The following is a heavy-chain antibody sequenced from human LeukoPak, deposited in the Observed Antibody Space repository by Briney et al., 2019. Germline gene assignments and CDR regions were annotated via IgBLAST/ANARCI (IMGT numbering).Heavy chain of an antibody. D-gene: IGHD3-22*01. CDR2: INTTSGST. J-gene: IGHJ4*02. CDR3: ARLGYYYDSLGHYDY. V-gene: IGHV1-46*01. Sequence: GASVKVSCKASGYTFTNYYIHWVRQPPGQGLEWMGIINTTSGSTAYTQKFQGRVTITRDTSTSTVYMELSSLRSDDTAVYYCARLGYYYDSLGHYDYWGQGTLVIVSS. CDR1: GYTFTNYY.